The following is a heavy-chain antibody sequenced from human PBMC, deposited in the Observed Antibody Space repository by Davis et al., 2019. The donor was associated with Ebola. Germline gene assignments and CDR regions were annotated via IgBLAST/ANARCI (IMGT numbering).Heavy chain of an antibody. D-gene: IGHD3-16*02. J-gene: IGHJ2*01. CDR3: AKESDYVWGSYRKRGIRYFDL. CDR1: GFTFDDYA. V-gene: IGHV3-43*02. CDR2: ISGDGGST. Sequence: GESLKISCAASGFTFDDYAMHWVRQAPGKGLEWVSLISGDGGSTYYADSVKGRFTISRDNSKNSLYLQMNSLRAEDTAVYYCAKESDYVWGSYRKRGIRYFDLWGRGTLVTVSS.